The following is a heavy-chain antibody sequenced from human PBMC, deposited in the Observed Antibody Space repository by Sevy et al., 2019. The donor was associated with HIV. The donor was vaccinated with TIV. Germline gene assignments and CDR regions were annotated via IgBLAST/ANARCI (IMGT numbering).Heavy chain of an antibody. D-gene: IGHD2-21*02. CDR3: AREGSYCGGDCLNFDY. J-gene: IGHJ4*02. CDR2: INPSGGST. Sequence: ASVKVSCKASGYTFTSYYMHWVRQAPGQGLEWMGIINPSGGSTSYAQKFQGRVTMTRDTSTSTVYMELSSLRSEDTAVYYCAREGSYCGGDCLNFDYWGQGTLVTVSS. CDR1: GYTFTSYY. V-gene: IGHV1-46*01.